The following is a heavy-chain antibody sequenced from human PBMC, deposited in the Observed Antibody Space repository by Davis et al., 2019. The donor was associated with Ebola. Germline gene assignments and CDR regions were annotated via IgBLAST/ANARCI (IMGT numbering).Heavy chain of an antibody. D-gene: IGHD2-2*01. Sequence: PSETLSLTCAVSGGSFSDYYWSRVRQSPGQGLEWIGEINYRGDTDYNPSLRRRATISIDPSRLQFSLRLASVTASDSALYYCASIHQIRGKTCFDSWGQGNLVVVSS. J-gene: IGHJ4*02. CDR2: INYRGDT. CDR3: ASIHQIRGKTCFDS. V-gene: IGHV4-34*01. CDR1: GGSFSDYY.